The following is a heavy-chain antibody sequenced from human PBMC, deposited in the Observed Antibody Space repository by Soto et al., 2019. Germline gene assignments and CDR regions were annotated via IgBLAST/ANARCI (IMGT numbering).Heavy chain of an antibody. CDR3: ARVPIDTYMIYWSDP. V-gene: IGHV4-61*08. D-gene: IGHD3-16*01. CDR2: IYFSGST. CDR1: GDSVSRGDYY. Sequence: SETLSLTCTVSGDSVSRGDYYWTWIRQPPGKGLEWVGHIYFSGSTNYNPSLKSRVTISLDTSKNQFSLKLTSVTAADTAVYYCARVPIDTYMIYWSDPWGQGTLVTVSS. J-gene: IGHJ5*02.